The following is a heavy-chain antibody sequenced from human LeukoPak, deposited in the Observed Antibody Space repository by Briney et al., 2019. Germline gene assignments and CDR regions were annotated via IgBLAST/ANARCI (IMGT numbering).Heavy chain of an antibody. V-gene: IGHV1-2*02. Sequence: SVKVSCKASGYTFTGYYVHWVRQAPGQGPEWMGWINPDSGGTKYAQKLQGRVTITRDTSISTAYMDLSRLRSEDTAVYYCARGFDISGAYSGPPDYWGQGTLVTVS. CDR1: GYTFTGYY. D-gene: IGHD3-22*01. CDR3: ARGFDISGAYSGPPDY. J-gene: IGHJ4*02. CDR2: INPDSGGT.